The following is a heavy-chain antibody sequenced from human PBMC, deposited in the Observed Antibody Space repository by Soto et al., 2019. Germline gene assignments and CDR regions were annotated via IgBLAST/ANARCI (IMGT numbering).Heavy chain of an antibody. V-gene: IGHV3-30-3*01. J-gene: IGHJ4*02. CDR2: ISRDGSNA. Sequence: QVQLVESGGGVVQPGRSLTLSCAASGFTFSSYVIHWVRQTPDKGLEWVAFISRDGSNAYYADSVKGRFTISRDNSKNTRLIEMNCSSPEDQGVSNRGRNEKGSRYCDLASWGQGA. CDR3: GRNEKGSRYCDLAS. CDR1: GFTFSSYV. D-gene: IGHD3-16*01.